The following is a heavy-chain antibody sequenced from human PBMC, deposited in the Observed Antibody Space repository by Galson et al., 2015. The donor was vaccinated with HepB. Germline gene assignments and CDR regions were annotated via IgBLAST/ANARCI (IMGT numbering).Heavy chain of an antibody. CDR2: TYYRSKWYN. CDR1: GDSVSGNSAA. D-gene: IGHD1-26*01. Sequence: CAISGDSVSGNSAAWNWIRQSPPRGLEWLGRTYYRSKWYNDYAVSVESRITINSDTSKNQFSLQLNSVTPEDTAVYYCARGDSGFDSWGQGTLVTVSS. CDR3: ARGDSGFDS. J-gene: IGHJ4*02. V-gene: IGHV6-1*01.